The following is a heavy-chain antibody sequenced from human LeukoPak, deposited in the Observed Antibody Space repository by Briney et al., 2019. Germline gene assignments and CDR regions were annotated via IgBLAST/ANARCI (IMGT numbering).Heavy chain of an antibody. CDR3: ARVVGATDMGYYYYYYMDV. D-gene: IGHD1-26*01. CDR1: GYTFTAYF. Sequence: ASVKISCKASGYTFTAYFMHWVRQSPGQGLEWMGWINPNNGGTGYSQKFQGRVTMTRDTSITTAYMELSRLTSDDTAVYYCARVVGATDMGYYYYYYMDVWGKGTTVTVSS. J-gene: IGHJ6*03. V-gene: IGHV1-2*02. CDR2: INPNNGGT.